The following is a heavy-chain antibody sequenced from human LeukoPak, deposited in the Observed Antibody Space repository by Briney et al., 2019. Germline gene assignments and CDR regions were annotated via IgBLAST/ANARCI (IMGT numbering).Heavy chain of an antibody. Sequence: GGSLRLSCAASGFTFSSYAMSWVRQAPGKGLEWVSAISGSGGSTYYADSVKGRFTISGDNSKNTLYLQMNSLRAEDTAVYYCAKAGYNFGSYFIWGQGTLVTVSS. CDR3: AKAGYNFGSYFI. D-gene: IGHD5-24*01. V-gene: IGHV3-23*01. CDR1: GFTFSSYA. CDR2: ISGSGGST. J-gene: IGHJ4*02.